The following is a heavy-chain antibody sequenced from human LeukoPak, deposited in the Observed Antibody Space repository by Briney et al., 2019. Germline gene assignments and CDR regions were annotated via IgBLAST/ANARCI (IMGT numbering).Heavy chain of an antibody. CDR2: FYDTRSP. Sequence: SETLSLTCTVSGGSISLYYWSWIRQPPGEGLEWIGYFYDTRSPKYNPSLERRVTISVDTSRNQFSLNLTSVTAADTAVYYCARGRGSLTYWGQGTLATVSS. J-gene: IGHJ4*02. CDR3: ARGRGSLTY. D-gene: IGHD3-10*01. V-gene: IGHV4-59*01. CDR1: GGSISLYY.